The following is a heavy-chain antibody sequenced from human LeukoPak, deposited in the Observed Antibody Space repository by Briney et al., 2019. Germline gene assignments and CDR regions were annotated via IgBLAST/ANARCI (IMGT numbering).Heavy chain of an antibody. D-gene: IGHD3-3*01. J-gene: IGHJ3*02. CDR3: ARDGFSASNAGAFDI. V-gene: IGHV4-61*02. CDR1: GGSISSGSYY. Sequence: SETLSLTCTVSGGSISSGSYYWSWIRQPAGKGLEWIGRIYTSGSTYYNPSLKSRVTISVDTSKNQFSLKLSSVTAADTAVYYCARDGFSASNAGAFDIWGQGTMVTVSS. CDR2: IYTSGST.